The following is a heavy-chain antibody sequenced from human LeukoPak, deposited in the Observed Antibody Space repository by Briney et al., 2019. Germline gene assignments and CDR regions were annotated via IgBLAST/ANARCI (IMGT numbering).Heavy chain of an antibody. V-gene: IGHV3-11*01. J-gene: IGHJ6*02. Sequence: PGGSLRLSCAASGFTFSDYYMSWIRQAPGKGLEWVSYISSSGSTIYYADSVKGRFTISRDNSKNTLYLQMNSLRAEDTAVYYCAKGSGGCGVCYYYGMDVWGQGTTVTVSS. CDR1: GFTFSDYY. CDR2: ISSSGSTI. D-gene: IGHD6-19*01. CDR3: AKGSGGCGVCYYYGMDV.